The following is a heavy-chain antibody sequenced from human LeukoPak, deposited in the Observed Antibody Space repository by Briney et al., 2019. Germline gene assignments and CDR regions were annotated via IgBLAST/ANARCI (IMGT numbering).Heavy chain of an antibody. D-gene: IGHD1-26*01. Sequence: ASVKVSCKASGGTFSSYAISWVRQAPGQGLEWMGGIIPIFGTANYAQKFQGRVTITADESTSTAYMELRSLRSDDTAVYYCAREVFEGGSYYAARWFDPWGQGTLVTVSS. J-gene: IGHJ5*02. CDR3: AREVFEGGSYYAARWFDP. CDR1: GGTFSSYA. CDR2: IIPIFGTA. V-gene: IGHV1-69*13.